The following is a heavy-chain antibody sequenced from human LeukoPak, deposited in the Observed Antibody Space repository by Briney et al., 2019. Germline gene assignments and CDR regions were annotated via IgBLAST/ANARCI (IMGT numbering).Heavy chain of an antibody. V-gene: IGHV5-51*01. CDR3: ARRRAAYGDYFDQ. Sequence: GESLKISCKVSGYSFTTHWIGWVRPMPGKGLEWMAIINPGDSDNRYSPSFQGQVTISADKSINTAYLQWSSLKASDTAIYYCARRRAAYGDYFDQWGQGTLVTVSS. CDR1: GYSFTTHW. J-gene: IGHJ4*02. D-gene: IGHD2-21*01. CDR2: INPGDSDN.